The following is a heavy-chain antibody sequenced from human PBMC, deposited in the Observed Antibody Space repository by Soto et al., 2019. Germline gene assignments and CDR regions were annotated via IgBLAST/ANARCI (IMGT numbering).Heavy chain of an antibody. CDR1: GFTFSSYG. V-gene: IGHV3-33*01. Sequence: QVQLVESGGGVVQPGRSLRLSCAASGFTFSSYGMHWVRQAPGKGLEWVAVIWYDGSNKYYADSVKGRFTISRDNSKNTLYLQMNSLRAEDTAVYCCARGWDTAMGYYFDYWGQGTLVTVSS. D-gene: IGHD5-18*01. J-gene: IGHJ4*02. CDR2: IWYDGSNK. CDR3: ARGWDTAMGYYFDY.